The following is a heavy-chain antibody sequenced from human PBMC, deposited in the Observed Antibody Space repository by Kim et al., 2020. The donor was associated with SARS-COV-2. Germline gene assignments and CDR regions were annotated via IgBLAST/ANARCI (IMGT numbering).Heavy chain of an antibody. CDR2: IYHNGRT. CDR3: ARGYGDHRPINWFDP. J-gene: IGHJ5*02. V-gene: IGHV4-59*13. Sequence: SETLSLTCDVSGDSISTYYWSWIRQPPGRGLEWIGYIYHNGRTNCNPSLKSRVTISVDTSKNQFSLNVNSVTAADTAFYYCARGYGDHRPINWFDPWGQGTLVTVSS. CDR1: GDSISTYY. D-gene: IGHD5-18*01.